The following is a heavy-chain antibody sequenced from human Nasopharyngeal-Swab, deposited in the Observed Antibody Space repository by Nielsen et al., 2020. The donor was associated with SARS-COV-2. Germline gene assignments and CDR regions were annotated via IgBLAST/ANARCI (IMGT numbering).Heavy chain of an antibody. D-gene: IGHD3-3*01. CDR3: ARVRQYYDFWSGYSSLYHYYGMDV. CDR1: GFTFSSYG. Sequence: GGSLRLSCAASGFTFSSYGMHWVRQAPGKGLEWVAVIWYDGSNKYYADSVKGRFTISRDNSKNTLYLQMNSLRAEDTAVYYCARVRQYYDFWSGYSSLYHYYGMDVWGQGTTVTVSS. CDR2: IWYDGSNK. J-gene: IGHJ6*02. V-gene: IGHV3-33*01.